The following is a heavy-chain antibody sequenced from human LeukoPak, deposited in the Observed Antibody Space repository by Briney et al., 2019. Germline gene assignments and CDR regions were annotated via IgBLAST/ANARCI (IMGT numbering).Heavy chain of an antibody. CDR3: AKDHPSSGWPTFEY. J-gene: IGHJ4*02. CDR2: ITNNNGKT. Sequence: GGSLRLSCIASGFTVSRYAMSWVRQVPGKGLEWVASITNNNGKTYYADSVKGRFTISRDESENTVYLQMNSLRAEDTAVYCCAKDHPSSGWPTFEYWGQGTLVTASP. D-gene: IGHD6-19*01. V-gene: IGHV3-23*01. CDR1: GFTVSRYA.